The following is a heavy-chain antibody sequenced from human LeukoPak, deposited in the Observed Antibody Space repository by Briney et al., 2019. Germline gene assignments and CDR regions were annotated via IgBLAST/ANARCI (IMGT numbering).Heavy chain of an antibody. Sequence: SETLSLTCTVSGGSISSYYWNWIRQPAGKGLDWIGRVYTSGSTNYNPSLYSRVTLSLDTSKNQFSLRLTSVTAADTAVYYCARTHGYDIFSYWGQGTLVTVSS. CDR3: ARTHGYDIFSY. V-gene: IGHV4-4*07. D-gene: IGHD3-9*01. J-gene: IGHJ4*02. CDR1: GGSISSYY. CDR2: VYTSGST.